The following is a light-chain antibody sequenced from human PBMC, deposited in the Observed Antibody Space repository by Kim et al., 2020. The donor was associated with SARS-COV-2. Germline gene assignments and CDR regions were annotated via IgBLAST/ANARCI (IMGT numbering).Light chain of an antibody. CDR1: QGVTGR. CDR2: DTS. J-gene: IGKJ4*01. CDR3: QRRRSWPLT. V-gene: IGKV3-11*01. Sequence: EIVLTQSPATLSLSPGERATLPCRASQGVTGRVSWYQQRPGQAPRLLIYDTSNRATGIPARFSGSGSGTDFTLTISSLEPEDFAVYYCQRRRSWPLTFGGGTKVDIK.